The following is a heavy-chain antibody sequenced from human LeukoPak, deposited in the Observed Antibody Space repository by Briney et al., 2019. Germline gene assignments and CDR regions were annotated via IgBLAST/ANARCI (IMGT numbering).Heavy chain of an antibody. Sequence: PGRSLRLSCAASGFNFASNWMHWVRQTPGKGLMWVSRINGGGSGTSYAGSVEGRFTISRDNAKNTLYLQVNNLRAEDTAMYYCASSLGPLTEYWGQGTLVTVSS. J-gene: IGHJ4*01. CDR3: ASSLGPLTEY. D-gene: IGHD7-27*01. CDR1: GFNFASNW. V-gene: IGHV3-74*01. CDR2: INGGGSGT.